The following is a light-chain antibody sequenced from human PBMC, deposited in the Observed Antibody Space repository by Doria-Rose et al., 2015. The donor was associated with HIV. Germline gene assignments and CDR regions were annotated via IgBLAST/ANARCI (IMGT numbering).Light chain of an antibody. CDR2: DVS. V-gene: IGLV2-14*03. CDR1: SSDVGGFGY. Sequence: QPVLTQPASVSGSPGQSITISCTGTSSDVGGFGYVSWYQQHPGKAPKLMIYDVSNRPSGVSNRFSGSKSGDTASLIISELQAEDEADYYCNSYTTSSTHNYVFGTGTKVTVL. CDR3: NSYTTSSTHNYV. J-gene: IGLJ1*01.